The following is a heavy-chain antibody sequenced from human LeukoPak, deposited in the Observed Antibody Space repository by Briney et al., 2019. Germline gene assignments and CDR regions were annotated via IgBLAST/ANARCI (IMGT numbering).Heavy chain of an antibody. Sequence: ASVKVSCKASGYTFTSYYMHWVRQAPGQGLEWMGIINPSGGSTSYAQKFQGRVTMTRDMSTSTVYMELSSLRSEDTAVYYCARCRVPRAGDYWGQGTLVTVSS. CDR1: GYTFTSYY. CDR3: ARCRVPRAGDY. J-gene: IGHJ4*02. CDR2: INPSGGST. V-gene: IGHV1-46*01. D-gene: IGHD2-15*01.